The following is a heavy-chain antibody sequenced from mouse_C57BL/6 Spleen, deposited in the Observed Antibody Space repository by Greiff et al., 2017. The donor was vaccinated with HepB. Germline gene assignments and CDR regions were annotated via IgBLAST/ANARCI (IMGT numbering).Heavy chain of an antibody. CDR3: ARGPPTMVTRRESSYYAMDY. Sequence: EVQLQQSGPELVKPGASVKISCKASGYTFTDYYMNWVKQSHGKSLEWIGDINPNNGGTSYNQKFKGKATLTVDKSSSTAYMELRSLTSEDSAVYYCARGPPTMVTRRESSYYAMDYWGQGTSVTVSS. V-gene: IGHV1-26*01. D-gene: IGHD2-9*01. J-gene: IGHJ4*01. CDR1: GYTFTDYY. CDR2: INPNNGGT.